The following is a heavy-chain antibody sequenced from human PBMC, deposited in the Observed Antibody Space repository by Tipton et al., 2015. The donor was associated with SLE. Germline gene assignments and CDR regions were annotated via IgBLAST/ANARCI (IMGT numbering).Heavy chain of an antibody. J-gene: IGHJ3*02. CDR2: ISASNGDT. CDR3: ARSNAFDI. Sequence: QLVQSGVEVKKPGASVKVSCKASGYTFTSYSITWVRQAPGQGLEWMGWISASNGDTNYAQKFQGRVTMTTDTSTNTAYMELRSLRSDDTAVYYCARSNAFDIWGQGTMVTVSS. CDR1: GYTFTSYS. V-gene: IGHV1-18*01.